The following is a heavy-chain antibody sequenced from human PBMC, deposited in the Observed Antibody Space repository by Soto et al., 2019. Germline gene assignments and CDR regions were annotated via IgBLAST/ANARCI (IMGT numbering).Heavy chain of an antibody. CDR2: IYYSGST. D-gene: IGHD1-1*01. J-gene: IGHJ4*02. V-gene: IGHV4-59*01. CDR3: ARVQAGTIDY. CDR1: GGSISSYN. Sequence: PSETLSLTCTVSGGSISSYNWSWLRQPPGKGLEWIGYIYYSGSTNYNPSLKSRVTISVDTPKNQFSLKLSSVTAADTAMYYCARVQAGTIDYWGQGALVTVSS.